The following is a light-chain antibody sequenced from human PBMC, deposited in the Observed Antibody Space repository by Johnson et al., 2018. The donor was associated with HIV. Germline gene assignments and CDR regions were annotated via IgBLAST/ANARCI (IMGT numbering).Light chain of an antibody. Sequence: QSVLTQPPSVSAAPGQKVTISCSGSSSNIGNNYVSWYQQLPGTAPKLLIYEKNKRPSGIPDRFSGSKSGTSATLGITGLQTGAEADYYCGTWDSSLSAGGYVFGTGTKVTVL. CDR2: EKN. J-gene: IGLJ1*01. CDR1: SSNIGNNY. CDR3: GTWDSSLSAGGYV. V-gene: IGLV1-51*02.